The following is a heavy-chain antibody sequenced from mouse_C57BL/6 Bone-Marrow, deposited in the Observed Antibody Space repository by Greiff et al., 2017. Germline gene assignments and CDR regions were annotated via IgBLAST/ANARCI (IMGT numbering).Heavy chain of an antibody. J-gene: IGHJ2*01. CDR1: GFNIKDDY. V-gene: IGHV14-4*01. D-gene: IGHD1-1*01. CDR3: TTGGSSSYYFDY. CDR2: IDPENGDT. Sequence: VQLKQSGAELVRPGASVKLSCTASGFNIKDDYMHWVKQRPEQGLEWIGWIDPENGDTEYASKFQGKATITADTSSNTAYLQLSSLTSEDTAVYYCTTGGSSSYYFDYWGQGTTLTVSS.